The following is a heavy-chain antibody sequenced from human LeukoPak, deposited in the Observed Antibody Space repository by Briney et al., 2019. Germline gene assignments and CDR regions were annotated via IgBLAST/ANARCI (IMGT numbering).Heavy chain of an antibody. D-gene: IGHD6-19*01. CDR2: IWYDGSNK. CDR1: GFTFNNYA. V-gene: IGHV3-33*06. CDR3: AKPPPREEQWLLYYFDY. J-gene: IGHJ4*02. Sequence: GGSLRLSCVASGFTFNNYAMHWVRQAPGQGLEWVAVIWYDGSNKFYADSVKGRFTISRDNSKNTLYVQMHSLRAEDTAVYYCAKPPPREEQWLLYYFDYWGQGTLVTVSS.